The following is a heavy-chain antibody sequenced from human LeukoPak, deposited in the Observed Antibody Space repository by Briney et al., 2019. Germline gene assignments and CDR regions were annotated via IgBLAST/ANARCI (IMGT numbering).Heavy chain of an antibody. V-gene: IGHV4-59*01. CDR3: ARVPGGWFGELLFDY. D-gene: IGHD3-10*01. CDR1: GCSISSYY. CDR2: IYYSGST. J-gene: IGHJ4*02. Sequence: LSEPLSLPGPAPGCSISSYYWAWIRRPPGKGLGWIGYIYYSGSTNYKPSLKSRVTISVDTYKNQFSLKLSSVTAADTAVYYCARVPGGWFGELLFDYWGRGTLVTVSS.